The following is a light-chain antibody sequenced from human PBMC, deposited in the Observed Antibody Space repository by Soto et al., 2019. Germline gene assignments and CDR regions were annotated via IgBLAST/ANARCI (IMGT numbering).Light chain of an antibody. V-gene: IGLV2-14*01. Sequence: QSALTHPASVSGSPGQSITISCTGTSSDVGGYNYVSWYQQHPGKAPKLIIYEVSNRPSGVSNRFSGSKSGNTASLTISGLQAEDEADYYCSSYTSSSSYVFGTGTKVTVL. J-gene: IGLJ1*01. CDR2: EVS. CDR3: SSYTSSSSYV. CDR1: SSDVGGYNY.